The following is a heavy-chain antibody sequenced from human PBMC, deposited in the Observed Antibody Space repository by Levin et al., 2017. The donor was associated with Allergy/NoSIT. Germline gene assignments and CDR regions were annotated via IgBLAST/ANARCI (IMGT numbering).Heavy chain of an antibody. D-gene: IGHD4-17*01. CDR3: ARGVGDYHLDY. Sequence: SQTLSLTCTVPGASVSSGGYYWSWIRQHPGKGLEWIGYIYYSGSSYYNPSLKSRVTISVDTSKNHFSWTLNSVTAADTALYYCARGVGDYHLDYWGQGTLVTVSS. J-gene: IGHJ4*02. CDR1: GASVSSGGYY. V-gene: IGHV4-31*03. CDR2: IYYSGSS.